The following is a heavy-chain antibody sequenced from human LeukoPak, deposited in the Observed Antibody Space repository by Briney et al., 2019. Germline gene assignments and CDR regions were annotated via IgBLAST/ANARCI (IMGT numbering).Heavy chain of an antibody. Sequence: SEALSLTCTVSGRSISSYYWSWIRQPPGKGQEWIGYIYYSGSTNYNPSLKSRVTISVDTSKNQFSLKLSSVTAADTAVYYCARLLSGYDHCYFDYWGQGTLVTVSS. J-gene: IGHJ4*02. CDR1: GRSISSYY. CDR3: ARLLSGYDHCYFDY. D-gene: IGHD5-12*01. CDR2: IYYSGST. V-gene: IGHV4-59*01.